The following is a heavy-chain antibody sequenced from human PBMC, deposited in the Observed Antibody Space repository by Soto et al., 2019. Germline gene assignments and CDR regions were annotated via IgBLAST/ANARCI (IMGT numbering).Heavy chain of an antibody. CDR1: GDSISSSSYY. CDR3: ARDKITGLFDY. J-gene: IGHJ4*02. Sequence: TSETLSLTCTVSGDSISSSSYYWGWVRQPPGKGLEWIGTIYYSGVTSYNSSLKSRVSISVDTSKNQFSLKLTSVTAADTAVYYCARDKITGLFDYWGQGTLVTVSS. CDR2: IYYSGVT. V-gene: IGHV4-39*02. D-gene: IGHD2-8*02.